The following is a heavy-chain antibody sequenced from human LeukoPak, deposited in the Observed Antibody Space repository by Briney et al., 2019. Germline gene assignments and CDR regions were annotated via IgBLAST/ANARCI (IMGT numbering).Heavy chain of an antibody. Sequence: PGGSLRLSCAASRFTLNTFGMHWVRQAPGKGLEWVAVIPSDGSNKYYADSVKGRFTISRDNSKDTLYLQMSSLAIEDTAVYYCRAATKYRDYYYDYWGQGTLVTVSS. CDR2: IPSDGSNK. CDR3: RAATKYRDYYYDY. CDR1: RFTLNTFG. D-gene: IGHD2-21*02. V-gene: IGHV3-30*03. J-gene: IGHJ4*02.